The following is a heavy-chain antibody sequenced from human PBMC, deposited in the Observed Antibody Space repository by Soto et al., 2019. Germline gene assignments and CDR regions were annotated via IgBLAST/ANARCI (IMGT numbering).Heavy chain of an antibody. J-gene: IGHJ6*02. V-gene: IGHV2-26*01. CDR3: ARISGGSPYYYAMDV. CDR2: IFSSDEK. D-gene: IGHD3-10*01. Sequence: QVTLKESGPVLVKPTETLTLTCTVSGFSLTNNKMGVRWIRQPPGKALEWLANIFSSDEKSYSTSLKSRVTISQDTSKSQVVLKVTNIDPVDKATYYCARISGGSPYYYAMDVWGQGTTVTVSS. CDR1: GFSLTNNKMG.